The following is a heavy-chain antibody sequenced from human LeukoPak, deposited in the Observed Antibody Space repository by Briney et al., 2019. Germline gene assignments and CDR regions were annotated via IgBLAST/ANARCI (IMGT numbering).Heavy chain of an antibody. CDR2: IYYSGST. Sequence: SETLSLTCTVSGGSISSYYWSWIRQPPGKGLEWIGYIYYSGSTNYNPSLKSRVTISVDTSKNQFSLKLSSVTAADTAVYYCARQRTYDSSGLLDYWGQGTLVTVSS. CDR1: GGSISSYY. CDR3: ARQRTYDSSGLLDY. J-gene: IGHJ4*02. D-gene: IGHD3-22*01. V-gene: IGHV4-59*08.